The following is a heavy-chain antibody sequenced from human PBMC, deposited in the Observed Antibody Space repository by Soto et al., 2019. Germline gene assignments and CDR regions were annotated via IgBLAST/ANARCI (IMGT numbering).Heavy chain of an antibody. J-gene: IGHJ6*02. D-gene: IGHD6-6*01. Sequence: ASETLSLTCTVSGGSISSGDYYWSWIRQPPGKGLEWIGYIYYSGSTYYNPSLESRVTISVDTSKNQFSLKLSSVTAADTAVYYCATSLSARRHYYYYGMDVWGQGTTVTVSS. CDR2: IYYSGST. CDR1: GGSISSGDYY. CDR3: ATSLSARRHYYYYGMDV. V-gene: IGHV4-30-4*01.